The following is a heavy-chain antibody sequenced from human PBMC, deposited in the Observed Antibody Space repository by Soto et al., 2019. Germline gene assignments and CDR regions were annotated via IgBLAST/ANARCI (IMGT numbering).Heavy chain of an antibody. CDR3: ARGKRDRLTTVVTTAYYFDY. V-gene: IGHV4-59*01. CDR2: IYYSGST. CDR1: GGSISSYY. Sequence: SETLSLTCTVSGGSISSYYWSWIRQPPGKGLEWIGYIYYSGSTNYNPSLKSRVTISVDTSKNQFSLKLSSVTAADTAVYYCARGKRDRLTTVVTTAYYFDYWGQGTLVTVSS. J-gene: IGHJ4*02. D-gene: IGHD4-17*01.